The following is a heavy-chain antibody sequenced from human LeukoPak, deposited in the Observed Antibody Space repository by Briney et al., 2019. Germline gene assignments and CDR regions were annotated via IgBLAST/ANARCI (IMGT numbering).Heavy chain of an antibody. CDR2: IYHSGST. CDR3: ARAHGYSGYDYDY. Sequence: SETLSLTCAVSGGSISSSNWWSWVRQPPGKELEWIGEIYHSGSTNYNPSLKSRVTISVDKSKNQFSLKLSSVTAADTAVYYCARAHGYSGYDYDYWGQGTLVTVSS. D-gene: IGHD5-12*01. J-gene: IGHJ4*02. V-gene: IGHV4-4*02. CDR1: GGSISSSNW.